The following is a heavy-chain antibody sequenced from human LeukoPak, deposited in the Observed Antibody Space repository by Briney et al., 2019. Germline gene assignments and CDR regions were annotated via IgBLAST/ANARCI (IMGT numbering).Heavy chain of an antibody. CDR3: ARERFGSGSWDFDY. J-gene: IGHJ4*02. D-gene: IGHD3-10*01. CDR1: GYTFTSYY. Sequence: GAAVKVSCKASGYTFTSYYMHWVRPAPGQGLEWMGMINTSGGSTSYAQKFQGRVTMTRDTSTSTVYMELSSLRSEDTAVYYCARERFGSGSWDFDYWGQGTLVTVSS. CDR2: INTSGGST. V-gene: IGHV1-46*01.